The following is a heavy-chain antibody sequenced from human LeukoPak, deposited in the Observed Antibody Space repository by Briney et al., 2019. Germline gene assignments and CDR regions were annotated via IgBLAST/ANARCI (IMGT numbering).Heavy chain of an antibody. J-gene: IGHJ4*02. V-gene: IGHV4-59*01. D-gene: IGHD1-26*01. CDR2: IYYSGST. CDR1: GGSISSYY. CDR3: ARVNRSSGDSDY. Sequence: SETLSLTCTVSGGSISSYYWSWIRQPPGKGLEWIGYIYYSGSTNYNPSLKSRVTISVDTSKNQFSLKLSSVTAADTAVYYCARVNRSSGDSDYWGQGTLVTVSS.